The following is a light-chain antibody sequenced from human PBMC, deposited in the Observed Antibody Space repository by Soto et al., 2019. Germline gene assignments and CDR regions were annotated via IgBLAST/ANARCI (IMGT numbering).Light chain of an antibody. CDR3: QQYNNWPPIT. CDR1: QSVTTN. V-gene: IGKV3-15*01. Sequence: EIVLTQSPGTLSLPPGERATLSCRTSQSVTTNLAWYQQKPGQAPRLLIYATSIRAPGIPARFSGSGSGTDFTITISSLQSEDFAVYHCQQYNNWPPITFGQGTRLEIK. CDR2: ATS. J-gene: IGKJ5*01.